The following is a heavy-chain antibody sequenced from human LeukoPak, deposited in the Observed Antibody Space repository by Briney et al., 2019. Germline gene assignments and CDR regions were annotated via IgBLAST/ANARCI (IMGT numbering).Heavy chain of an antibody. D-gene: IGHD6-19*01. CDR3: ASHPISSGWYDHY. Sequence: GGSLRLSCEASGFTFSSFAMSWVRQAPGKGLEWVANIKQDGSEKYYVDSVKGRFTISRDNAKNSLYLQMNSLRAEDTAVYYCASHPISSGWYDHYWGQGTLVTVSS. CDR2: IKQDGSEK. V-gene: IGHV3-7*01. CDR1: GFTFSSFA. J-gene: IGHJ4*02.